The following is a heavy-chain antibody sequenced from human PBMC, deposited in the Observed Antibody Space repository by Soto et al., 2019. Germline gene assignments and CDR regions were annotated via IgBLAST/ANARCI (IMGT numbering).Heavy chain of an antibody. J-gene: IGHJ6*02. D-gene: IGHD3-10*01. CDR2: LSYDGTYK. CDR3: AKDQAQSGSGYFYGMDV. V-gene: IGHV3-30*18. CDR1: GFTFSIFG. Sequence: PGGSLRLSCAASGFTFSIFGMHWVRQAPGKGLEWVAVLSYDGTYKYYADSVKGHFTISRDNSKNTLFLQMNSLRPEDTAVYYCAKDQAQSGSGYFYGMDVWGQGTAVTVSS.